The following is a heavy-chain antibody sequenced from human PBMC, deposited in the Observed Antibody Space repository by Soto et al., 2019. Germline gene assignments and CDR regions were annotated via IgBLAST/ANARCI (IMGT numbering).Heavy chain of an antibody. CDR2: ITGGGGAT. V-gene: IGHV3-23*01. CDR3: AKVPPRSGRGY. CDR1: GFTFSTYT. J-gene: IGHJ4*02. Sequence: LRLSCAASGFTFSTYTMSWVRQAPGKGLEWVSSITGGGGATYYADSVKGRFTISRDNSRNTLHLQMNSLRAEDTAVYYCAKVPPRSGRGYWGQGTLVT. D-gene: IGHD3-10*01.